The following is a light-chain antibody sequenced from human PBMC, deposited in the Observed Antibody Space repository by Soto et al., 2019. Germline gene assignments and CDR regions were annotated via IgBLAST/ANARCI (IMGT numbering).Light chain of an antibody. Sequence: QSALTQPASVSGSPGQSITISCTGTSSDVANSNYVSWYQQHPGTAPKLMIYDVSYRPSGVSYRFSGSKSGNTASLTISGLQAEDEADYYCCSYTSSTLYVFGTGTQLTVL. CDR2: DVS. V-gene: IGLV2-14*03. CDR1: SSDVANSNY. CDR3: CSYTSSTLYV. J-gene: IGLJ1*01.